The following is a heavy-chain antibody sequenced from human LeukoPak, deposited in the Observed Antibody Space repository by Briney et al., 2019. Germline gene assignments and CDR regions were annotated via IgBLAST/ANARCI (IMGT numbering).Heavy chain of an antibody. CDR1: GFTVSSNY. Sequence: GGSLRLSCAASGFTVSSNYMNWVRQAPGKGLEWVAVISYDGSNKYYADSVKGRFTISRDNSKNTLYLQMNSLRAEDTAVHYCARDRDSSGWYYLDYWGQGTLVTVSS. CDR3: ARDRDSSGWYYLDY. V-gene: IGHV3-30-3*01. J-gene: IGHJ4*02. CDR2: ISYDGSNK. D-gene: IGHD6-19*01.